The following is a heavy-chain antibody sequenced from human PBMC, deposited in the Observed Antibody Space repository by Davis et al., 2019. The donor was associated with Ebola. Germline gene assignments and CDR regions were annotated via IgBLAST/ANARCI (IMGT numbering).Heavy chain of an antibody. Sequence: GESLKISCAASGFTFSNAWMSWVRQAPGKGLEWVGRIKSKTDGGTTDYAAPVKGRFTISRDDSKNTLYLQMNSLRAEDTAVYYCARGGLGYCSSTSCYTDLVDYWGQGTLVTVSS. CDR2: IKSKTDGGTT. V-gene: IGHV3-15*01. CDR1: GFTFSNAW. J-gene: IGHJ4*02. D-gene: IGHD2-2*02. CDR3: ARGGLGYCSSTSCYTDLVDY.